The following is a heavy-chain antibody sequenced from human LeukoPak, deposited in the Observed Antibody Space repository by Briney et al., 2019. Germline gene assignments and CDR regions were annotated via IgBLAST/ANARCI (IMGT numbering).Heavy chain of an antibody. V-gene: IGHV1-2*06. D-gene: IGHD1-26*01. CDR2: INPNSGGT. CDR3: AATGGSYSEIDY. Sequence: GASVKVSCKASGYTFTGYYMHWVRQAPGQGLEWMGRINPNSGGTNYAQKFQGRVTMTRDMSTSTAYMELSSLRSEDTAVYYCAATGGSYSEIDYWGQGTLVTVSS. CDR1: GYTFTGYY. J-gene: IGHJ4*02.